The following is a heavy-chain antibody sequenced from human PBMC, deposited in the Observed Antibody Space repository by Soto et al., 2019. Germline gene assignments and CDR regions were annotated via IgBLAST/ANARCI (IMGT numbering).Heavy chain of an antibody. D-gene: IGHD2-15*01. CDR2: ISGSGGST. J-gene: IGHJ6*03. CDR1: GFTFSSYA. Sequence: GGSLRLSCAASGFTFSSYAMSWVRQAPGKGLEWVSAISGSGGSTYYADSVKGRFTISRDNSKNTLYLQMNSLRAEDTAVYYCAKAGHCSGGSCYLGYYYYYMDVWDKGTTVTVSS. CDR3: AKAGHCSGGSCYLGYYYYYMDV. V-gene: IGHV3-23*01.